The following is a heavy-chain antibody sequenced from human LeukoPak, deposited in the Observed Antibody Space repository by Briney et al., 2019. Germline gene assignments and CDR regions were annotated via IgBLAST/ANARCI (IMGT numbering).Heavy chain of an antibody. CDR2: IRYDGSNK. J-gene: IGHJ6*04. V-gene: IGHV3-30*02. CDR3: AKVPLPTKYSSSSSFMDV. CDR1: GFTFSSYG. D-gene: IGHD6-13*01. Sequence: GGSRRLSCAASGFTFSSYGMHWVRQAPGKGLEWVAFIRYDGSNKYYADSVKGRFTISRDNSKNTLYLQMNSLRAEDTAVYYCAKVPLPTKYSSSSSFMDVWGKGTTVTVSS.